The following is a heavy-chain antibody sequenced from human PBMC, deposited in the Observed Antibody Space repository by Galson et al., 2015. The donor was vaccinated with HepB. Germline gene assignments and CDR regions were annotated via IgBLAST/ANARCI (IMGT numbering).Heavy chain of an antibody. J-gene: IGHJ3*02. CDR3: ATDHSPGDAFDI. CDR2: FDPEDGET. Sequence: SVKVSCKVSGYTLTELSMHWVRQAPGKGLEWMGGFDPEDGETIYAQKFQGRVTMTEDTSTDTAYMELSSLRSEDTAVYYCATDHSPGDAFDIRGQGTMVTVSS. D-gene: IGHD7-27*01. CDR1: GYTLTELS. V-gene: IGHV1-24*01.